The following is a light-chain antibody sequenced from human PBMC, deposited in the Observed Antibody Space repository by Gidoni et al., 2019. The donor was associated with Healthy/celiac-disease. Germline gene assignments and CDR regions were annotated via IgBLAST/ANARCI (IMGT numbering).Light chain of an antibody. CDR2: KAS. V-gene: IGKV1-5*03. CDR1: QSISSW. J-gene: IGKJ1*01. CDR3: QQYNSYSRT. Sequence: DIQMTQSPSTLSASVGDRVTITCRASQSISSWLAWYQQKPGKAPKLLIYKASSLESGVPSRFSGSGSGIEFTLTISSLQPDDFATYYCQQYNSYSRTFGQGTKEEIK.